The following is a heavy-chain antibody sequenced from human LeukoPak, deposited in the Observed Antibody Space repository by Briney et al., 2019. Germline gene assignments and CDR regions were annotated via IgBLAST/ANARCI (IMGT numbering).Heavy chain of an antibody. CDR1: GFTFSTYE. Sequence: GGSLRLSCAASGFTFSTYEMNWVRQAPGKGLEWVSYISSSGSTIYYADSVKGRFTISRDNAKNSLYLQMNSLRAEDTAVYYCARDPSAGMGTGFDYWGQGTLVTVSS. CDR3: ARDPSAGMGTGFDY. V-gene: IGHV3-48*03. CDR2: ISSSGSTI. J-gene: IGHJ4*02. D-gene: IGHD1-14*01.